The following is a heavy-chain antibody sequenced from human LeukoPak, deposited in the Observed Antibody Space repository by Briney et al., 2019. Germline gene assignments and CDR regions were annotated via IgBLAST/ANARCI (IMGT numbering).Heavy chain of an antibody. V-gene: IGHV3-30-3*02. D-gene: IGHD6-25*01. Sequence: PGRSLRLSCAASGFTFSSYAMHWVRQAPGKGLEWVAVISYDGSNKYYADSVKGRFTISRDNSKNTLYLQMNSLRAEDTAVYYWAKMGRGNYYDYYIDVWGKGTTL. J-gene: IGHJ6*03. CDR2: ISYDGSNK. CDR1: GFTFSSYA. CDR3: AKMGRGNYYDYYIDV.